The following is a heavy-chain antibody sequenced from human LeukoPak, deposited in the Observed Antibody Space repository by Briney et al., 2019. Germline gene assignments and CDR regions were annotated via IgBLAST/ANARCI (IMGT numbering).Heavy chain of an antibody. CDR1: GFTFSNAW. CDR2: IKSKTDGGTT. V-gene: IGHV3-15*07. J-gene: IGHJ4*02. CDR3: TTGESHYGSGSYYNNGY. Sequence: PGGSLRLSCTASGFTFSNAWMNWVRQAPGKGLEWVGRIKSKTDGGTTDYAAPVKGRFTISRDDSKNTLYLQMNSLKTEDTAVYYCTTGESHYGSGSYYNNGYWGQGTLVTVSS. D-gene: IGHD3-10*01.